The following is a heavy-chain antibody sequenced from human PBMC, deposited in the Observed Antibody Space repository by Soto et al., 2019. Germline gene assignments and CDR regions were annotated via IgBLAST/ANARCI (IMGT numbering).Heavy chain of an antibody. CDR3: ARQRLWGTSGYYYFEN. Sequence: GESLKISCKGSGHIFSNYWIGWVRQMPGKGLEWMGIIYPGDSDTRYSPSFQGQVTITVDKSINTAYLQWSRLKASDTAMYYCARQRLWGTSGYYYFENWGQGTLVTVSS. D-gene: IGHD3-22*01. CDR1: GHIFSNYW. V-gene: IGHV5-51*01. CDR2: IYPGDSDT. J-gene: IGHJ4*02.